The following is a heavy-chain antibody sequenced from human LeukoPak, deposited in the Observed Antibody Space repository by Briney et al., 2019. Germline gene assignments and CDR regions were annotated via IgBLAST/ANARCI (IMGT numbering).Heavy chain of an antibody. V-gene: IGHV3-53*01. CDR3: ARAIRGYSYGHFDY. Sequence: GGSLRLSCAASGFTVSSNYTSWVRQAPGKGLEWVSVIYSGGSTYYADSVKGRFTISRDNSKNTLYLQMNSLRAEDTAVYYCARAIRGYSYGHFDYWGQGTLVTVSS. J-gene: IGHJ4*02. CDR1: GFTVSSNY. CDR2: IYSGGST. D-gene: IGHD5-18*01.